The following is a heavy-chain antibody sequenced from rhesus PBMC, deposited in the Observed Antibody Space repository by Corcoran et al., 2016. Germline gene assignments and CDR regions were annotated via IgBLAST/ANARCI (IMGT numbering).Heavy chain of an antibody. Sequence: QVQLQESGPGLVKPSETLSLTCAVSGGSISSNYWSWIRKSPGKEWEWIGYIYWDSWRTSSTTALKSRVTIANETSKNQFSLKLSAVTAADTAVYYCARMGTDYWGQGVLVTVSS. CDR3: ARMGTDY. D-gene: IGHD1-44*01. J-gene: IGHJ4*01. CDR1: GGSISSNY. V-gene: IGHV4-147*01. CDR2: IYWDSWRT.